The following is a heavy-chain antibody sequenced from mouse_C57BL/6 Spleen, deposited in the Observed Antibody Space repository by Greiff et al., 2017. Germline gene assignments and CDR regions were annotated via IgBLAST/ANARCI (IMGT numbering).Heavy chain of an antibody. V-gene: IGHV3-1*01. D-gene: IGHD1-1*01. CDR1: GYSITSGYD. J-gene: IGHJ2*01. Sequence: EVKLVESGPGMVKPSQSLSLTCTVTGYSITSGYDWHWIRHFPGNKLEWMGYISYSGSTNYKPSLKSRISITHDTSKNHFFLKLNSVTTEDTATYYCARDDYYGSRFDYWGQGTTLTVSS. CDR3: ARDDYYGSRFDY. CDR2: ISYSGST.